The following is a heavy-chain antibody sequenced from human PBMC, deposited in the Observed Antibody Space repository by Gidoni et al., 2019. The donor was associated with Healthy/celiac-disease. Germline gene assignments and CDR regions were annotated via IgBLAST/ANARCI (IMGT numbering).Heavy chain of an antibody. CDR2: TYHRGST. CDR1: GGSISSSNW. D-gene: IGHD6-19*01. Sequence: QVQLQESGPGLVKPSGTMSLTFAVSGGSISSSNWWSWFRQPPGKGLEWIGETYHRGSTNYKPSLKSRVTISVDKSKNQFSLKLSSVTAADTAVYYCARRVLLGGTVGYFQHWGQGTLVTVSS. CDR3: ARRVLLGGTVGYFQH. J-gene: IGHJ1*01. V-gene: IGHV4-4*02.